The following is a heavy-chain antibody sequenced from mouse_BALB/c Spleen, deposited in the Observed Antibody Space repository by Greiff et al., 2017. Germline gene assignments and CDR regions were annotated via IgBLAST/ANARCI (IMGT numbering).Heavy chain of an antibody. D-gene: IGHD1-1*01. CDR2: IWSGGST. CDR3: ARNYYYGSSYNWFAY. Sequence: VKLMESGPGLVQPSQSLSITCTVSGFSLTSYGVHWVRQSPGKGLEWLGVIWSGGSTDYNAAFISRLSISKDNSKSQVFFKMNSLQADDTAIYYCARNYYYGSSYNWFAYWGQGTLVTVSA. V-gene: IGHV2-4-1*01. CDR1: GFSLTSYG. J-gene: IGHJ3*01.